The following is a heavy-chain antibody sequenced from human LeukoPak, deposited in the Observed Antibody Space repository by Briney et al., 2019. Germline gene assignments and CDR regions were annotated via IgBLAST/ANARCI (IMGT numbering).Heavy chain of an antibody. V-gene: IGHV4-59*01. CDR1: GGSINSYY. D-gene: IGHD3-10*01. J-gene: IGHJ4*02. Sequence: SETLSLTCTVSGGSINSYYWSWIRQPPGKGLEWIGYSYYSGTTNYNPSLKSRVTISVDTSKNQFSLRLTSVTAADTAVYYCARASDYYGSGSHFDYWGQGTLVTVSS. CDR2: SYYSGTT. CDR3: ARASDYYGSGSHFDY.